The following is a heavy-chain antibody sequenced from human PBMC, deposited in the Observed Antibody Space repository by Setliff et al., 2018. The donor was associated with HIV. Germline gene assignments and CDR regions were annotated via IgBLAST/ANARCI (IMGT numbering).Heavy chain of an antibody. Sequence: KPSETLSLTCTVSGGSINTYYWSWIRQPAGKGLEWIGRFYTSGSSAYNPSLKSRITISVDMSRNQFYLVLSSVTSSDTAVYYCARYQAWQLGRRGGYYYYMDVWGKGTTVTVSS. CDR3: ARYQAWQLGRRGGYYYYMDV. V-gene: IGHV4-4*07. CDR2: FYTSGSS. J-gene: IGHJ6*03. CDR1: GGSINTYY. D-gene: IGHD1-1*01.